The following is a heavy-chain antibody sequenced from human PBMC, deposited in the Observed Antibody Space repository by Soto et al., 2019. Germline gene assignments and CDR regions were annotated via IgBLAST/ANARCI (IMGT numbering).Heavy chain of an antibody. CDR1: GFTFSGSA. J-gene: IGHJ4*02. CDR3: ARQKGDIVARPPDH. CDR2: ISGGGST. Sequence: EVQLSESWGGLVQPGGSLRLSCGGAGFTFSGSAVSWVRQAPGRGLEWVSGISGGGSTEYADSVKGRFGISRDNSKDTVYLYMNSLRDDDTAVYYCARQKGDIVARPPDHWGQGILVTVSS. D-gene: IGHD5-12*01. V-gene: IGHV3-23*01.